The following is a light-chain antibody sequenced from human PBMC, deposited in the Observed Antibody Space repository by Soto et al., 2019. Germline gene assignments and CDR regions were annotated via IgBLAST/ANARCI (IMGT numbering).Light chain of an antibody. V-gene: IGLV2-11*01. J-gene: IGLJ2*01. CDR2: DVS. Sequence: QSALTQPRSVSGSPGQSVTISCTGTSSDVGTYNYVSWYQQHPGKAPKLMIYDVSQRPSGVPDRFSGSKSGNTASLTISGLQAEDESDYYFGSYAGSYTSVFGGGTKVTVL. CDR3: GSYAGSYTSV. CDR1: SSDVGTYNY.